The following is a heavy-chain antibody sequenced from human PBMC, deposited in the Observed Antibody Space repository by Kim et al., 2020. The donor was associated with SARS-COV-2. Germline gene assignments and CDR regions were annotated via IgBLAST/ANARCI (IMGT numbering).Heavy chain of an antibody. Sequence: GGSLRLSCAASGSTFSSYWMSWVRQAPGKGLEWVANIKQDGSEKYYVDSVKGRFTISRDNAKNSLYLQMNSLRAEDTAVYYCAREVKWFGDPPDVFYYYYGMDVWGQGTTVTVSS. D-gene: IGHD3-10*01. CDR1: GSTFSSYW. J-gene: IGHJ6*02. CDR3: AREVKWFGDPPDVFYYYYGMDV. V-gene: IGHV3-7*01. CDR2: IKQDGSEK.